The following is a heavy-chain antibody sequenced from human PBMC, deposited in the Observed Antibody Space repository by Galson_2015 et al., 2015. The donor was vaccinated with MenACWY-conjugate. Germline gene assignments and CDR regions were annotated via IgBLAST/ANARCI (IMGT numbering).Heavy chain of an antibody. CDR1: GYTFTSYY. J-gene: IGHJ4*02. D-gene: IGHD6-19*01. V-gene: IGHV1-46*01. CDR2: INPSGGGT. CDR3: AGPLRGGGWSLDY. Sequence: SVKVSCKAYGYTFTSYYMHWVRQAPGQVLEWMGIINPSGGGTSYAQKFQGRVTMTRDTATYTVYMELSSLKSEDTAVYYCAGPLRGGGWSLDYWGKGTLVTVSS.